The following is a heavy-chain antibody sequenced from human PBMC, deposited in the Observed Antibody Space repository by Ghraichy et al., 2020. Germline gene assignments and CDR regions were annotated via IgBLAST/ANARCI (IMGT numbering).Heavy chain of an antibody. V-gene: IGHV5-10-1*01. D-gene: IGHD2-2*01. CDR3: AKHNGLYCTSSLCYNYLDS. J-gene: IGHJ5*01. Sequence: GESLNISCKGSGYSFTSHWITWVRQMPGEGLEWMGRIDPSDSYTTYSPSFKGHVTISADKSISTAYLQWGSLKASDSAMYFCAKHNGLYCTSSLCYNYLDSWGQGTLVTVSS. CDR2: IDPSDSYT. CDR1: GYSFTSHW.